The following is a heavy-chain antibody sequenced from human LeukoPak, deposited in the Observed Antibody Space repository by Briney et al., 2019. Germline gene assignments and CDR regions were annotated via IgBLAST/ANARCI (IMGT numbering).Heavy chain of an antibody. D-gene: IGHD3-16*01. CDR2: IKQDGSEK. CDR3: ATEGRFRPDGRFYYYYYMDV. Sequence: GGSLRLSCAASGVTFSSYWMSWVRQAPGKGLEWVANIKQDGSEKYYVDSVKGRFTVSRDNAKNSLYLQMNSLRAEDTAVYYCATEGRFRPDGRFYYYYYMDVWGKGTTVTVSS. CDR1: GVTFSSYW. J-gene: IGHJ6*03. V-gene: IGHV3-7*01.